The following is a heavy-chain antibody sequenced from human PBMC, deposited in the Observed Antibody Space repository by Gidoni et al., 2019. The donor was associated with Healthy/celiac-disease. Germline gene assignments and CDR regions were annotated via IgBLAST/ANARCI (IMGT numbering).Heavy chain of an antibody. CDR2: ICYDGSNK. CDR1: GFTFRSYG. V-gene: IGHV3-33*08. D-gene: IGHD3-3*01. Sequence: QVQLVESGGGVVQPGRSLRLSCAASGFTFRSYGMHWVRQAPGKGLEWVAVICYDGSNKYYADSVKGRCNIARDNSKNTLYLQMNSLRAEDTAVYYCARDRRRRDFRGDYVDYWGQGTLVTVSS. CDR3: ARDRRRRDFRGDYVDY. J-gene: IGHJ4*02.